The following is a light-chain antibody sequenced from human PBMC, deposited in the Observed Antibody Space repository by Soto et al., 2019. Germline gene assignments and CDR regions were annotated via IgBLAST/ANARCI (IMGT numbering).Light chain of an antibody. CDR1: QSSSNW. J-gene: IGKJ1*01. CDR2: KAS. Sequence: DIQMTQSPSTLSASLGDRVTITCRASQSSSNWLAWYQQKPGEAPNLLIYKASTLDSGVPSRFSGSGYGTEFALTISSLQPDDFATYYCQQYNSYWTFGQGTKVDIK. V-gene: IGKV1-5*03. CDR3: QQYNSYWT.